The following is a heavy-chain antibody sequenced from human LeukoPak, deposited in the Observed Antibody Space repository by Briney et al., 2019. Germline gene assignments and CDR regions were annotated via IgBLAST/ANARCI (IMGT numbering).Heavy chain of an antibody. D-gene: IGHD4-23*01. CDR1: GGSISSYY. CDR2: IYTSGST. Sequence: PWETLSLTCTVSGGSISSYYWSWIRQPAGKGLEWIGRIYTSGSTNYNPSLKSRVIMSLDTSKNQFSLRLTSVTAADTAVYYCARDLMLNDYGGFTPFDFWGQGTMVTVPS. V-gene: IGHV4-4*07. CDR3: ARDLMLNDYGGFTPFDF. J-gene: IGHJ3*01.